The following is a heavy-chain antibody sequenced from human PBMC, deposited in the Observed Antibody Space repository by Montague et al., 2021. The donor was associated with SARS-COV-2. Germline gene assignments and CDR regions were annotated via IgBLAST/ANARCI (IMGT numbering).Heavy chain of an antibody. CDR3: ARGALFYDSSGYYSDAFDI. D-gene: IGHD3-22*01. Sequence: TLSLTCTVSGGSISSYYWNWIRQSAGKGLEWIGRIYTSGSTNYDPSLKSRVTMSVDTSKNQFSLKLSPVTAADTAVYYCARGALFYDSSGYYSDAFDIWGQGTMVTVSS. CDR1: GGSISSYY. J-gene: IGHJ3*02. CDR2: IYTSGST. V-gene: IGHV4-4*07.